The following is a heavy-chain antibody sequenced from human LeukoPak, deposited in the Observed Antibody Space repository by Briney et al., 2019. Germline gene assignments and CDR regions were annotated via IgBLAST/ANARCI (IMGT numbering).Heavy chain of an antibody. D-gene: IGHD2-2*01. J-gene: IGHJ4*02. CDR3: AREVFQYQLPGGYGSPRGLDY. CDR1: GGTFSSYA. CDR2: FDPEDGET. V-gene: IGHV1-69*06. Sequence: ASVKVSCKASGGTFSSYAISWVRQAPGKGLEWMGGFDPEDGETIYAQKFQGRVTITADKSTSTAYMELSSLRSEDTAVYYCAREVFQYQLPGGYGSPRGLDYWGQGTLVTVSS.